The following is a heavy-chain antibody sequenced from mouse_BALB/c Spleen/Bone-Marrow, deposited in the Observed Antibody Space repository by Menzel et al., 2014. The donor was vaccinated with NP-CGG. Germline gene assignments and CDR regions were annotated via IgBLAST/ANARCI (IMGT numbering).Heavy chain of an antibody. Sequence: QVQLQQSGSVLVRPGASVKLSCKASGYTFTSSRIHWAKQRPGQGLEWIGEIHPNSGNTNYNEKFKGKATLTVDTSSSTAYVELSSLTAEDSAVYYCARHHKYAFYFDYWGQGTTLTVSS. D-gene: IGHD2-14*01. CDR2: IHPNSGNT. V-gene: IGHV1S130*01. J-gene: IGHJ2*01. CDR1: GYTFTSSR. CDR3: ARHHKYAFYFDY.